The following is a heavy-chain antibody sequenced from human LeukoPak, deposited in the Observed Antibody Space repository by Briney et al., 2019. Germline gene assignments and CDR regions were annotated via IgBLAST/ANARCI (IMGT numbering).Heavy chain of an antibody. V-gene: IGHV1-18*01. Sequence: ASVKVSCKASGYTFTSYGISWVRQAPGQGLEWMGWISAYNGNTNYAQKLQGRVTMTTDTSTSTAYMELSSLRSEDTAVYYCATDRVVGATQKDSLDYWGQGTLVTVSS. CDR3: ATDRVVGATQKDSLDY. J-gene: IGHJ4*02. D-gene: IGHD1-26*01. CDR1: GYTFTSYG. CDR2: ISAYNGNT.